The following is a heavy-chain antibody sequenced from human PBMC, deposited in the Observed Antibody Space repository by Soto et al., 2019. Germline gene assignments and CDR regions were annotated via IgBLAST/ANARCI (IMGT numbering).Heavy chain of an antibody. Sequence: EVQLLESGGGLVQPGGSLRLSCAGSGFTFINYAMNWVRQAPGKGLEWVSSISGGGDATFFADSVRGRFTISRDNSKNTVTLQMNSLGVDDTVVYYCARKILGSTSRPNYWYFDLWGRGTRVTVSS. CDR1: GFTFINYA. J-gene: IGHJ2*01. D-gene: IGHD2-2*01. CDR2: ISGGGDAT. CDR3: ARKILGSTSRPNYWYFDL. V-gene: IGHV3-23*01.